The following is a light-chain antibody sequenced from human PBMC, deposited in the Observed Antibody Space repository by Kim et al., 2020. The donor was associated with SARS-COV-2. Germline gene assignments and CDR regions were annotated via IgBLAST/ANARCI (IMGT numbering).Light chain of an antibody. V-gene: IGLV6-57*03. CDR1: SGSIDGNC. J-gene: IGLJ2*01. Sequence: GKTVTISCTRRSGSIDGNCVQWYQQRPGGVPTTVIYEDDQRPSGVSDRFSGSIDNSSNSASLTISGLKTEDEADYYCQSYNRSNVIFGGGTQLTVL. CDR3: QSYNRSNVI. CDR2: EDD.